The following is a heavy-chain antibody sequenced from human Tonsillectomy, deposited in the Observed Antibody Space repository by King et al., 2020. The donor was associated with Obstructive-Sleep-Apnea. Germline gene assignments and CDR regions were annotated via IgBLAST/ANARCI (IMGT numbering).Heavy chain of an antibody. CDR1: GFTFSSYN. CDR2: ISSSSDTM. V-gene: IGHV3-48*04. CDR3: AGGGWYDWRDRNWFDP. Sequence: VQLVESGGGLVQPGGSLRLSCAASGFTFSSYNMNWVRQAPGKGLEWVAYISSSSDTMYYADSVKGRFTISRDNAKNSLYLKMSNLRAEDTGVYYCAGGGWYDWRDRNWFDPWGQGTLVTVSS. D-gene: IGHD1-1*01. J-gene: IGHJ5*02.